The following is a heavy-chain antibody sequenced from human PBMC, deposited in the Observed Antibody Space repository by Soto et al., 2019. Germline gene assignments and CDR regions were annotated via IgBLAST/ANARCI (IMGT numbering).Heavy chain of an antibody. CDR1: GGSISSGGYS. CDR2: IYHSGST. J-gene: IGHJ4*02. D-gene: IGHD6-19*01. Sequence: QLQLQESGSGLVKPSQTLSLTCAVSGGSISSGGYSWSWIRQPPGKGLEWIGYIYHSGSTFYNPSLKSRVTISVDRSKNQFSLKLSSVTAADTAVYYCARAGGLGAVAVDYWGQGTLVTVSS. V-gene: IGHV4-30-2*01. CDR3: ARAGGLGAVAVDY.